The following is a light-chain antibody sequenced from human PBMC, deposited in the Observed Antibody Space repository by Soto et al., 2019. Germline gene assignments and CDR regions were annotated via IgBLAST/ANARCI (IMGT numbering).Light chain of an antibody. CDR2: GAS. CDR1: QCVSSN. V-gene: IGKV3-15*01. J-gene: IGKJ1*01. CDR3: QQCNRWPLT. Sequence: EIVMTQSPATLSVSPGDRGTLSCRASQCVSSNLAWYQHKPGQAPSLLIYGASTRAAGIPARFSASGSGTEFTLTISGVQSEDFAVYYCQQCNRWPLTFGQGTKGDI.